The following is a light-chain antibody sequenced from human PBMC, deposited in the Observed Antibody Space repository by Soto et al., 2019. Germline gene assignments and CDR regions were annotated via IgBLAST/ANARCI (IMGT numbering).Light chain of an antibody. CDR1: QSLLYSNGYTY. CDR2: LGS. Sequence: DIVMTQSPLSLPVTPGEPASISCRSTQSLLYSNGYTYLDWYLQKPGQAPQLLIYLGSNRASGVTDRFSGSGSGTDFTLKIIRVGAEDVGVYYCMQALQTPWTFGQGTKVDIK. V-gene: IGKV2-28*01. CDR3: MQALQTPWT. J-gene: IGKJ1*01.